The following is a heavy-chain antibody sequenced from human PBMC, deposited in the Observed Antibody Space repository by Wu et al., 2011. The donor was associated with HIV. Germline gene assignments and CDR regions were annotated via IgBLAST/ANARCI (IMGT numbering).Heavy chain of an antibody. Sequence: QVQLVQSGAELKKPGASVKVSCKTSGYTFISFGISWVRQAPGQGPEWMGWITQNHTPPWENPLDHSSSPWTGPGASFLGGSTVYMELRSLTSDDTAVYYCARDLSNIVTTIFFDYWGQGTLVTVSS. J-gene: IGHJ4*02. V-gene: IGHV1-18*01. CDR2: ITQNHTP. CDR1: GYTFISFG. CDR3: ARDLSNIVTTIFFDY. D-gene: IGHD1-26*01.